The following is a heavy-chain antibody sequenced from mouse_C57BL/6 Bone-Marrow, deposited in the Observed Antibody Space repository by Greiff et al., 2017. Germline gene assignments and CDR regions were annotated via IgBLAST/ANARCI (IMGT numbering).Heavy chain of an antibody. J-gene: IGHJ3*01. Sequence: QVQLKQPGAELVRPGSSVKLSCKASGYTFTSYWMHWVKQRPIQGLEWIGNIDPSDSETHYNQKFKDKATLTVDKSSSTAYMQLSSLTSEDSAVYYCARRDWDGGFAYWGQGTLVTVSA. CDR2: IDPSDSET. V-gene: IGHV1-52*01. CDR1: GYTFTSYW. D-gene: IGHD4-1*01. CDR3: ARRDWDGGFAY.